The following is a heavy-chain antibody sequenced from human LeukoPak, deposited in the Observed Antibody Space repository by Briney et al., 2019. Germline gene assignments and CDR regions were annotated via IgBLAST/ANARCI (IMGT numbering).Heavy chain of an antibody. D-gene: IGHD6-19*01. V-gene: IGHV3-43*01. J-gene: IGHJ5*02. CDR3: AKKDSSSGWNWFDP. Sequence: GGSLRLSCAASGFTFDGYTMHWVRQAPGKGLEWVSLISWDGGSTYYADSVKGRFTISRDNSKNSLYLQMNSLRTEDTALYYCAKKDSSSGWNWFDPWGQGTLVTVSS. CDR2: ISWDGGST. CDR1: GFTFDGYT.